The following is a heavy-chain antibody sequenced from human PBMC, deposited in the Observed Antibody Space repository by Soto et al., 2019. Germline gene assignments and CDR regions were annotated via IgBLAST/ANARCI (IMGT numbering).Heavy chain of an antibody. D-gene: IGHD4-17*01. J-gene: IGHJ2*01. CDR2: IIPILGIA. V-gene: IGHV1-69*04. CDR3: ARESKSGDWYFDL. CDR1: GGTFSSYT. Sequence: SVKVSCKASGGTFSSYTISWLRQAPGQGLEWMGRIIPILGIANYAQKFQGRVTITADKSTSTAYMELSSLRSEDTAVYYCARESKSGDWYFDLWGRGTLVTVSS.